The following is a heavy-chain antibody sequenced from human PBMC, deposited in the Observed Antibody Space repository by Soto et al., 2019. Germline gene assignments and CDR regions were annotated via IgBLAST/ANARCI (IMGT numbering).Heavy chain of an antibody. Sequence: ASVKVSCKASGYTFTSYYMHWVRQAPGQGLEWMGIINPSGVSTSYAQKFQGRVTMTRDTSTSTVYMELSSLRSEDTAVYYCARDIEVVAATTGDWFDPWGQGTLVTVSS. CDR2: INPSGVST. V-gene: IGHV1-46*01. CDR1: GYTFTSYY. J-gene: IGHJ5*02. CDR3: ARDIEVVAATTGDWFDP. D-gene: IGHD2-15*01.